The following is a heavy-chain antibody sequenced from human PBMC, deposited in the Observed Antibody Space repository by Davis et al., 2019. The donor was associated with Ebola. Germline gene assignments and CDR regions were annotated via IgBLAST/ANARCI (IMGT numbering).Heavy chain of an antibody. V-gene: IGHV3-74*01. Sequence: ESLKISCAASGFTFSSYWMHWVRQAPGKGLVWVSRINSDGSSTSYADSVKGRFTISRDNAKNTLYLQMNSLRAEDTAVYYCAREILGLRGLGNYWGQGTLVTVSS. CDR2: INSDGSST. CDR1: GFTFSSYW. D-gene: IGHD6-19*01. J-gene: IGHJ4*02. CDR3: AREILGLRGLGNY.